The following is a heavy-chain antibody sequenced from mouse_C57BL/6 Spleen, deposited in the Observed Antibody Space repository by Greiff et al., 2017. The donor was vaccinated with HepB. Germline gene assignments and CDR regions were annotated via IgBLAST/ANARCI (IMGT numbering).Heavy chain of an antibody. J-gene: IGHJ2*01. CDR2: IYPGSGST. D-gene: IGHD2-3*01. Sequence: VQLQQPGAELVKPGASVKMSCKASGYTFTSYWITWVKQRPGQGLEWIGDIYPGSGSTNYNEKFKSKATLTVDTSSSTAYMHLSSLTSEDSAVYYCAGIYDGYFNFDYWGQGTTLTVSS. V-gene: IGHV1-55*01. CDR1: GYTFTSYW. CDR3: AGIYDGYFNFDY.